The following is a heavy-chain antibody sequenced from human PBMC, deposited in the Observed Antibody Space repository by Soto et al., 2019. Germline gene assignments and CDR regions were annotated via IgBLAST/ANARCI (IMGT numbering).Heavy chain of an antibody. CDR3: ARGAGSVTMIVVVITPWYFDY. Sequence: PGGSLRLSCAASRFTFSSYWMSWVRQAPGKGLEWVANIKQDGSEKYYVDSVKGRFTISRDNAKNSLYLQMNSLRAEDTAVYYCARGAGSVTMIVVVITPWYFDYWGQGTLVTVSS. J-gene: IGHJ4*02. D-gene: IGHD3-22*01. V-gene: IGHV3-7*01. CDR2: IKQDGSEK. CDR1: RFTFSSYW.